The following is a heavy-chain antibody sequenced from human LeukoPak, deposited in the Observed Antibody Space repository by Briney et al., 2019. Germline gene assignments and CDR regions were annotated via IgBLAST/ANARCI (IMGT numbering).Heavy chain of an antibody. CDR1: GFTFSSYA. CDR2: ISYDGSNK. J-gene: IGHJ4*02. Sequence: PGGSLRLSCAASGFTFSSYAMHWVRQAPGKGLEWVAVISYDGSNKYYADSVKGRFTISRDNSKNTLYLQMNSLRAEDTAVYYCARDQRAPVTIRGVQLIDYWGQGTLLTVSS. V-gene: IGHV3-30-3*01. CDR3: ARDQRAPVTIRGVQLIDY. D-gene: IGHD3-16*01.